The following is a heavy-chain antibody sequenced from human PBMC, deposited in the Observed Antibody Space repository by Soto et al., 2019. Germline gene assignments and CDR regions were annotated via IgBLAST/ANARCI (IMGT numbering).Heavy chain of an antibody. CDR1: VYTFTGYY. CDR3: ARSDSGSYYPFDY. Sequence: SVKVSCKASVYTFTGYYMHWVRQAPGQGLEWMGWINPNSGGTNYAQKFQGRVTMTRETSISTAYMELSRLRSDDTAVYYCARSDSGSYYPFDYWGQGTLVTGSS. J-gene: IGHJ4*02. V-gene: IGHV1-2*02. D-gene: IGHD1-26*01. CDR2: INPNSGGT.